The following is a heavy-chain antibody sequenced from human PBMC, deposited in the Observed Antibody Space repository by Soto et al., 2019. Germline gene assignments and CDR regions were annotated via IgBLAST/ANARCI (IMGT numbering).Heavy chain of an antibody. CDR2: ISYDGGHE. D-gene: IGHD3-10*01. CDR1: AFTFSNSG. CDR3: VTDTIWLGEPIRLGY. J-gene: IGHJ4*02. Sequence: VQLVESGGGVVQPGRSLRLSCAASAFTFSNSGMHWVRQAPGKGLEWVAIISYDGGHEYYADSVKGRFTISRDNSKNTLYLQMDSLRAEDSAVYYCVTDTIWLGEPIRLGYWGQGTLVTVSS. V-gene: IGHV3-30*03.